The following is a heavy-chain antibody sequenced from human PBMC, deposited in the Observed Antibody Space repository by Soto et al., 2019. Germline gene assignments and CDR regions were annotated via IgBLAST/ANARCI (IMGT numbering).Heavy chain of an antibody. CDR3: ARAITIFGVAAYGMDV. V-gene: IGHV3-30-3*01. J-gene: IGHJ6*02. CDR2: ISYDGSNK. CDR1: GFTFSSYA. Sequence: QVQLVESGGGVVQPGRSLRLSCAASGFTFSSYAMHWVRQAPGKGLEWVAVISYDGSNKYYADSVKGRFTISRDNSKNTLYLQMNSLRAEDMAVYYCARAITIFGVAAYGMDVWGQGTTVTVSS. D-gene: IGHD3-3*01.